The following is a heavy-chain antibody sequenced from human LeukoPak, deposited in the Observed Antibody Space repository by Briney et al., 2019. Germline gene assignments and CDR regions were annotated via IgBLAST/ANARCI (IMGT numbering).Heavy chain of an antibody. CDR3: ARGSYCSSTSCYSGEYFQH. J-gene: IGHJ1*01. V-gene: IGHV3-7*01. Sequence: GGSLRLSCTASGFTFSNFWMGWVRQAPGKGLEWVANIKQDETEKFYLGSVKGRFTISRDNAKNSLYLQMNSLRAEDTAVYYCARGSYCSSTSCYSGEYFQHWGQGTLVTVSS. CDR1: GFTFSNFW. CDR2: IKQDETEK. D-gene: IGHD2-2*02.